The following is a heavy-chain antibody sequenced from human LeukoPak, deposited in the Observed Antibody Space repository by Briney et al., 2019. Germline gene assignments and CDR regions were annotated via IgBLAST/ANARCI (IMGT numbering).Heavy chain of an antibody. CDR3: ARGGGDCYSCGY. J-gene: IGHJ4*02. CDR2: MSYDGSNK. CDR1: GFTFSSYA. V-gene: IGHV3-30-3*01. Sequence: GGSLRLSCAASGFTFSSYAMHWVRQAPGKGLEWVAVMSYDGSNKYYADSVKGRFTISRDNAKNSLYLQMNSLRAEDTAVYYCARGGGDCYSCGYWGQGTLVTVSS. D-gene: IGHD2-21*01.